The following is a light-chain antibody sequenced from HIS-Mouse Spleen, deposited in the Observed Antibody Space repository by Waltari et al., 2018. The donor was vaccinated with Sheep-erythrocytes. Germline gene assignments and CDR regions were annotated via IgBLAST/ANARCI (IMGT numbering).Light chain of an antibody. CDR2: ASS. V-gene: IGKV1-6*01. J-gene: IGKJ2*01. Sequence: AIQMTQSPSSLSASVGDRVTITCRASQGIRNDLVLYQQKPGKAPKLLIYASSRLQSGVPSRFSGSGSGTDFTLTISSLQPEDFATYYCLQDYNYPYTFGQGTKLEIK. CDR3: LQDYNYPYT. CDR1: QGIRND.